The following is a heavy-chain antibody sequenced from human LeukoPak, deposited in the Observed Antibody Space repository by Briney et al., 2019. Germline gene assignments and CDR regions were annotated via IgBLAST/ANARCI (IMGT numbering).Heavy chain of an antibody. CDR2: IYHSGST. J-gene: IGHJ4*02. Sequence: SETLSLTCAVSGYSISSGYYWGWIRQPPGKGLEWIGSIYHSGSTYYNPSLKSRVTISVDTSKNQFSLKLSSVTAADTAVYYCASQYGDYLDYWGQGTLVTVSS. D-gene: IGHD4-17*01. V-gene: IGHV4-38-2*01. CDR1: GYSISSGYY. CDR3: ASQYGDYLDY.